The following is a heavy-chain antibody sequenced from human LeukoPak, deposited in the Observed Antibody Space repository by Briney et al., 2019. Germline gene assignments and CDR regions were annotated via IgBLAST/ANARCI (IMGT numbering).Heavy chain of an antibody. Sequence: GALVKVSYKPARHTFTSSGTSSVRQSPGQGLEWMGWISADNGNTYYTQNFQGRVSMTTDTSTSTAYMEVRSLRSDDTAVFYCARVDILTGYYFFDSWGQGTLVTVSS. CDR3: ARVDILTGYYFFDS. V-gene: IGHV1-18*01. D-gene: IGHD3-9*01. CDR2: ISADNGNT. J-gene: IGHJ4*02. CDR1: RHTFTSSG.